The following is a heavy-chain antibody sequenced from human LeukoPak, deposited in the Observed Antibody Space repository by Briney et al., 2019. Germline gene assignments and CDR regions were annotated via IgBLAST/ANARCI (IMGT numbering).Heavy chain of an antibody. J-gene: IGHJ4*02. CDR3: ARTLTTVVTGTFDY. CDR1: GFTFSTYA. Sequence: GGSLRLSCAASGFTFSTYAMSWVRQIPGKGLEWVSAISGSDDGTYYADSVKGRFTISRDNAKNSLYLQMNSLRAEDTAVYYCARTLTTVVTGTFDYWGQGTLVTVSS. D-gene: IGHD4-23*01. CDR2: ISGSDDGT. V-gene: IGHV3-23*01.